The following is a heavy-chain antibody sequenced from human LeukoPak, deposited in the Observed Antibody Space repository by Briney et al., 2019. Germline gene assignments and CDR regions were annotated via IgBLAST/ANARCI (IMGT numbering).Heavy chain of an antibody. V-gene: IGHV3-49*04. J-gene: IGHJ6*03. CDR1: GFTFGDYA. D-gene: IGHD3-10*01. Sequence: PGGSLRLSCTASGFTFGDYAMSWVRQAPGKGLEWVGFIRSKAYGGTTEYAASVKGRFTISRDDSKSIAYLQMNSLKTEDTAVYYCTRDVRTMVRGAGYYYYMDVWGKGTTVTVSS. CDR2: IRSKAYGGTT. CDR3: TRDVRTMVRGAGYYYYMDV.